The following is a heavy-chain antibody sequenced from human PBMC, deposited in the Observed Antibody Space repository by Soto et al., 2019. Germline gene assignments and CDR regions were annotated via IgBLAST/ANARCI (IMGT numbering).Heavy chain of an antibody. Sequence: GESLKISCKGSGYSFTGYWISWVRQMPGKGLEWMGRIDPSDSYTNYSPSFQGHVTISADKSISTAYLQWSSLKASDTAMYYCARLQYSSSWLPDVFDIWGQGTMVTVSS. D-gene: IGHD6-13*01. CDR1: GYSFTGYW. V-gene: IGHV5-10-1*01. J-gene: IGHJ3*02. CDR2: IDPSDSYT. CDR3: ARLQYSSSWLPDVFDI.